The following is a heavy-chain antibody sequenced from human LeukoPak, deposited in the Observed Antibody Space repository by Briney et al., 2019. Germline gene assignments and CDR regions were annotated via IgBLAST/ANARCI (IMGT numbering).Heavy chain of an antibody. D-gene: IGHD3-22*01. CDR1: GASISNYY. CDR2: INYSGIT. V-gene: IGHV4-59*01. J-gene: IGHJ4*02. Sequence: SGTLSLTCTVSGASISNYYWSWIRQPPGKGLEWIAYINYSGITRYNPSLKSRVTISVDTSKNQFSLKLNPVTAADTAVYYCARASYSYDINGWVPFDYWGQGTLVTVSS. CDR3: ARASYSYDINGWVPFDY.